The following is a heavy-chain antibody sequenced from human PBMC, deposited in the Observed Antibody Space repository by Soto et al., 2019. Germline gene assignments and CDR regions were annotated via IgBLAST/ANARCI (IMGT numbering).Heavy chain of an antibody. CDR3: VRDGTKTLRDWFDP. CDR1: GASIRGFY. J-gene: IGHJ5*02. CDR2: IYATGTT. Sequence: SETLSLTCTVYGASIRGFYWGGIRKSAGKGLEWIGRIYATGTTDYNPSLKSRVMMSVDTSKKQFSLKLRSVTAADTAVYYCVRDGTKTLRDWFDPWGQGISVTVS. D-gene: IGHD1-1*01. V-gene: IGHV4-4*07.